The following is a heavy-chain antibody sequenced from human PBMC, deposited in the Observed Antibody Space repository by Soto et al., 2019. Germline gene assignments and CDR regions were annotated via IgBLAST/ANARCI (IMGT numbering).Heavy chain of an antibody. CDR2: IIPVFGTP. Sequence: QVQLVQSGAAVKKPGSSVKVSCKASGGSLSNYGISWVRQAPGQGLEWMGAIIPVFGTPNYAQKFQDRVTITADESTTTVYMELRSLTSEDTAVYYCARGDATKIVVTTYYAMDVWGQGTTVTVSS. CDR1: GGSLSNYG. V-gene: IGHV1-69*12. J-gene: IGHJ6*02. D-gene: IGHD3-22*01. CDR3: ARGDATKIVVTTYYAMDV.